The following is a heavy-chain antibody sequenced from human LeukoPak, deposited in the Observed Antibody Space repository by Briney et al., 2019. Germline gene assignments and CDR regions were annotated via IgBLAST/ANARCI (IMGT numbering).Heavy chain of an antibody. CDR3: ARMLPDYYGSNYNYFVQWFTHL. V-gene: IGHV4-59*08. Sequence: SETLSLTCSVSGGFINSLFKNGLRQPPGKGLEWMGYISYSGSTNYNPSLENRVTISVDTSKNQFSLKLSSVTAADTAVYYCARMLPDYYGSNYNYFVQWFTHLWGRGTLVTVSS. CDR1: GGFINSLF. CDR2: ISYSGST. J-gene: IGHJ2*01. D-gene: IGHD3-22*01.